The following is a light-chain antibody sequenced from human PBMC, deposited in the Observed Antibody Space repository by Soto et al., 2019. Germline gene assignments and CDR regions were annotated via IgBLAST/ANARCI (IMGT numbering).Light chain of an antibody. Sequence: EIVMTQSPATLSVSPGERATLSCRASQSVSGNLAWYERKFGQAPRLLIYGASTRVTGIPARFSGSGSGTEFTLTISSLQSEDFAVYYCQQYNKWPLTFGGGTKVEIK. V-gene: IGKV3-15*01. J-gene: IGKJ4*01. CDR3: QQYNKWPLT. CDR2: GAS. CDR1: QSVSGN.